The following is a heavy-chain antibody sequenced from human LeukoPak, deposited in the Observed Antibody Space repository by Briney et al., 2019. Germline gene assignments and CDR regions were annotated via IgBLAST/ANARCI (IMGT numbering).Heavy chain of an antibody. J-gene: IGHJ3*01. CDR1: EFTFSSYS. CDR3: AREKYNDSGPDAYDV. CDR2: VYSAGNT. V-gene: IGHV3-53*01. Sequence: GGSLRLSCAASEFTFSSYSMNWVRQAPGKGLEWVSAVYSAGNTFYADSVKARFTISRDKSKNTLYLQMDRLTAEDTAVYYCAREKYNDSGPDAYDVWGQGTLVFVSS. D-gene: IGHD3-22*01.